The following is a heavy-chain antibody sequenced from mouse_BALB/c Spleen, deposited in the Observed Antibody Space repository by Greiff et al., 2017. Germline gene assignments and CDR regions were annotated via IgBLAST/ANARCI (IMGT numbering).Heavy chain of an antibody. CDR1: GYTFTSYW. D-gene: IGHD2-3*01. V-gene: IGHV1-7*01. CDR3: ARSRWLLPNYYSMDY. J-gene: IGHJ4*01. CDR2: INPSTGYT. Sequence: VQLQQSGAELAKPGASVKMSCKASGYTFTSYWMHWVKQRPGQGLEWIGYINPSTGYTEYNQKFKDKATLTADKSSSTAYMQLSSLTSEDSAVYYCARSRWLLPNYYSMDYWGQGTSVTVSS.